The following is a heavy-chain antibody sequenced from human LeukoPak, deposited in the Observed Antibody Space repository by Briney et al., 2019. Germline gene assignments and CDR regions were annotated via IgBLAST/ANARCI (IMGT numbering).Heavy chain of an antibody. Sequence: ASVKVSCKASGYTFTGYYMHWVRQVPGQGLEWMGWINPNSGGTNYAQKFQGRVTMTRDTSISTAYMELSRLRSDDTAVYYCARDCNRDPYYYYYMDVWGKGTTVTVSS. D-gene: IGHD1-14*01. CDR1: GYTFTGYY. CDR3: ARDCNRDPYYYYYMDV. V-gene: IGHV1-2*02. CDR2: INPNSGGT. J-gene: IGHJ6*03.